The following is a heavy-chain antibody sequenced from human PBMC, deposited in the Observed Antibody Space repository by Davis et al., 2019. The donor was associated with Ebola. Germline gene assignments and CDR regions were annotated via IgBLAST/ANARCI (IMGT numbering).Heavy chain of an antibody. CDR1: GFTFSSYA. V-gene: IGHV3-23*01. Sequence: GESLKISCAASGFTFSSYAMSWVRQAPGKGLEWVSAISGSGGSTYYADSVKGRFTISRDNSKNTLYLQMNSLRAEDTAVYYCAKNPGNYYYYGMDVWGQGTTVTVSS. CDR3: AKNPGNYYYYGMDV. CDR2: ISGSGGST. J-gene: IGHJ6*02.